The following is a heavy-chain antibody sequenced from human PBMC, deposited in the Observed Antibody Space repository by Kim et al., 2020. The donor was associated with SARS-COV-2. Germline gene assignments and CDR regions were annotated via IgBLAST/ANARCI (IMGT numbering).Heavy chain of an antibody. CDR3: ARRQFTSGWYYFDY. J-gene: IGHJ4*02. V-gene: IGHV3-74*01. Sequence: AEAGKGRFTISRDNAKNTLYQQMNSLRAEDTAVYYCARRQFTSGWYYFDYWGQGTLVTVSS. D-gene: IGHD6-19*01.